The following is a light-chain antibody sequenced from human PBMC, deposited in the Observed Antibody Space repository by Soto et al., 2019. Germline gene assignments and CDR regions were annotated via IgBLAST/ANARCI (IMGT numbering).Light chain of an antibody. Sequence: QSALTQPASVSGSPGQSVTISFAGTSGDVGGYNYVSWYQQHPGKAPKLMIHAVTNRPSGVSNRFSGSKSGNTASLTISSLQAEDEADYYCCSYTGASTYVFGTGTKVTVL. J-gene: IGLJ1*01. CDR2: AVT. CDR3: CSYTGASTYV. CDR1: SGDVGGYNY. V-gene: IGLV2-14*01.